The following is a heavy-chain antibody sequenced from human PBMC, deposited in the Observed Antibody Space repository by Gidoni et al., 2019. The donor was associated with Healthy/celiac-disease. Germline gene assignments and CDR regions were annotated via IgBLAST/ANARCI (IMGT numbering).Heavy chain of an antibody. J-gene: IGHJ5*02. V-gene: IGHV4-39*01. Sequence: QLQLQESGPGLVKPSETLSLTCTVSGGSISSSSYYWGWIRQPPGKGLEWIGSIYYSGSTYYNPSLKSRVTISVDTSKNQFSLKLSSVTAADTAVYYCARVGGATGAGGWFDPWGQGTLVTVSS. CDR3: ARVGGATGAGGWFDP. CDR2: IYYSGST. CDR1: GGSISSSSYY. D-gene: IGHD1-26*01.